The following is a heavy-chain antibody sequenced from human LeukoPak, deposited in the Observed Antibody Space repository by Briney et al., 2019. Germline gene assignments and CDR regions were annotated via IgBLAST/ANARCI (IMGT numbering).Heavy chain of an antibody. CDR1: GFTFTDYG. J-gene: IGHJ6*03. Sequence: PGGSLRLSYATSGFTFTDYGLHWVRQAPGKGLEWVAVIWYDGSKKFYGESLEGRFTISRDDSKNTVYLEMSSLRVEDTAVYYCARESGGDYYMDFWGKGTTVIVSS. V-gene: IGHV3-33*01. D-gene: IGHD3-10*01. CDR3: ARESGGDYYMDF. CDR2: IWYDGSKK.